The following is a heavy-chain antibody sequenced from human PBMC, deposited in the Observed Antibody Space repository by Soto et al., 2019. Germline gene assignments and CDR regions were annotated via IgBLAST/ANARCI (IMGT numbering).Heavy chain of an antibody. CDR1: GYTFTSYD. Sequence: QVQLVQSGAEVKKPGASVKVSCKASGYTFTSYDINWVRQATGQGLEWMGWMNPNSGNTGYAQKFTGRVTMTRNTSISTAYMELSSLRSEDTAVYYCAREDTAMVDYYYYGMDVWGQGPTVTVSS. CDR2: MNPNSGNT. J-gene: IGHJ6*02. V-gene: IGHV1-8*01. D-gene: IGHD5-18*01. CDR3: AREDTAMVDYYYYGMDV.